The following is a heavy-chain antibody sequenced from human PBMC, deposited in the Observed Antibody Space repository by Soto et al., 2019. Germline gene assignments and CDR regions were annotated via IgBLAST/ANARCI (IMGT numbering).Heavy chain of an antibody. J-gene: IGHJ4*01. CDR1: GFTFRSYR. CDR3: PRHSPNYYHSTGGDY. D-gene: IGHD3-22*01. Sequence: GAALRLSCSGSGFTFRSYRMDWVRQAPGKGLEWVGYISSSSSAIYYEDSVNGRFTISRDHAKNSMYMQRHSLRDEDTAVYSCPRHSPNYYHSTGGDYWGHGT. CDR2: ISSSSSAI. V-gene: IGHV3-48*02.